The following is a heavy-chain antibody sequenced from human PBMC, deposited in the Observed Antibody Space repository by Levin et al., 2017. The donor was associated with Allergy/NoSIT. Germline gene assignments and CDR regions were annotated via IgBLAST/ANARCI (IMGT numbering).Heavy chain of an antibody. J-gene: IGHJ6*02. CDR1: GFPFSNHG. V-gene: IGHV3-30-3*01. D-gene: IGHD6-25*01. CDR3: ARDKRSGGPLPNYYYHYGMDV. CDR2: IAHGGNDK. Sequence: GESLKISCVASGFPFSNHGMHWVRQAPGKGLQWVAVIAHGGNDKYYADSVKGRFTIPRDNSNSTLYLQMNSLRGDDTAVYYWARDKRSGGPLPNYYYHYGMDVWGQGTTVTVSS.